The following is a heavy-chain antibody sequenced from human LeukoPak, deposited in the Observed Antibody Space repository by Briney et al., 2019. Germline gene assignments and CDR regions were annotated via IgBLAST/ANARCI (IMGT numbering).Heavy chain of an antibody. J-gene: IGHJ4*02. V-gene: IGHV3-74*01. Sequence: PGGSLRLSCAASGFTFSSYWMHWVRQAPGKGPVWVSRINNDGSGTTYADSVKGRFTISRDDAKNTLYLQMNSLRAEDTAVYYCARDAAPLLDYWGQGTLVTVSS. CDR2: INNDGSGT. CDR1: GFTFSSYW. CDR3: ARDAAPLLDY.